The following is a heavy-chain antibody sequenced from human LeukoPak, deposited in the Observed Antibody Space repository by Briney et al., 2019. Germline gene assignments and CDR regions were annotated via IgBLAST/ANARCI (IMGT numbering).Heavy chain of an antibody. V-gene: IGHV3-23*01. Sequence: GGSLRLSCAASGLTFSSYAMSWVRQAPGKGLEWVSAISGSGGSTYYADSVKGRFTISRDNSKNTLYLQMNSLRAEDTAVYYCAKDMNVDTAFNYWGQGTLVTVSP. CDR3: AKDMNVDTAFNY. CDR2: ISGSGGST. CDR1: GLTFSSYA. J-gene: IGHJ4*02. D-gene: IGHD5-18*01.